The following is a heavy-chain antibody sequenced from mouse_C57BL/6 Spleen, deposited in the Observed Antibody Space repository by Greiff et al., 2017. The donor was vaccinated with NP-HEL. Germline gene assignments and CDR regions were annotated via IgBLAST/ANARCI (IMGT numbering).Heavy chain of an antibody. CDR1: GYTFTSYW. D-gene: IGHD2-2*01. J-gene: IGHJ4*01. CDR2: IYPGSGST. V-gene: IGHV1-55*01. CDR3: ARDYYGYDVYYYAMDY. Sequence: QVHVKQPGAELVKPGASVKMSCKASGYTFTSYWITWVKQRPGQGLEWIGDIYPGSGSTNYNEKFKSKATLTVDTSSSTAYMQLSSLTSEDSAVYYCARDYYGYDVYYYAMDYWGQGTSVTVSS.